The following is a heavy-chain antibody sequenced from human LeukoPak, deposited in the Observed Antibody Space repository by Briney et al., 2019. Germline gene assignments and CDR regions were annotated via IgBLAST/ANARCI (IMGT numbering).Heavy chain of an antibody. V-gene: IGHV3-48*03. Sequence: GGSLRLSCAASGFTFSSYEMNWVRQAPGKGLEWVSYISSSGSTIYCADSVKGRFTISRDNAKNSLYLQMNSLRAEDTAVYYCAREGYGGNSGRAFDIWGQGTMVTVSS. D-gene: IGHD4-23*01. J-gene: IGHJ3*02. CDR1: GFTFSSYE. CDR3: AREGYGGNSGRAFDI. CDR2: ISSSGSTI.